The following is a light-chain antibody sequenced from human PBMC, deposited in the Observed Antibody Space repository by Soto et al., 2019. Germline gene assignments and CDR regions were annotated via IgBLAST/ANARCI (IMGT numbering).Light chain of an antibody. V-gene: IGKV4-1*01. CDR1: QSVLYSSNNKNY. CDR2: WAS. J-gene: IGKJ3*01. Sequence: DIVMTQSPDSLAVSLGERVTINCKSNQSVLYSSNNKNYLTWYQQKPGQPPKLLIYWASTRQSGVPDRFSGSGSGTDFTLTISSLQAEDVAVYYCQQYYSIPLTFGPGTKVDIK. CDR3: QQYYSIPLT.